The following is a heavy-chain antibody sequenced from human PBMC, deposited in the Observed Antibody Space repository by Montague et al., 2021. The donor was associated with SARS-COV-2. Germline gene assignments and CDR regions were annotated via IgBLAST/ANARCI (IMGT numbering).Heavy chain of an antibody. CDR3: ARDQGVYCSGGSCFNFDY. J-gene: IGHJ4*02. V-gene: IGHV4-39*02. CDR1: GGSISTYYY. D-gene: IGHD2-15*01. Sequence: SETLSLTCTVSGGSISTYYYWGWIRQPPGKGLEWIGSIYYGGSTYYNPSLKSRVTISVDTSMNHFSLKLSSVTAADTAVYYCARDQGVYCSGGSCFNFDYGGQGTLVTVPS. CDR2: IYYGGST.